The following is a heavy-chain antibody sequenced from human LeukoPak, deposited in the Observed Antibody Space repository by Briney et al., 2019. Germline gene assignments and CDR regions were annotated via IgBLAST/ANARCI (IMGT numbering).Heavy chain of an antibody. CDR3: ARDPASLGTPTPFDI. CDR2: ISSSSSYI. V-gene: IGHV3-21*01. CDR1: GFTFSSYA. J-gene: IGHJ3*02. D-gene: IGHD1-14*01. Sequence: KPGRSLRLSCAASGFTFSSYAMHWVRQAPGKGLEWVSSISSSSSYIYYADSVKGRFTISRDNAKNSLYLQMNSLRAEDTAVYYCARDPASLGTPTPFDIWGQGTMVTVSS.